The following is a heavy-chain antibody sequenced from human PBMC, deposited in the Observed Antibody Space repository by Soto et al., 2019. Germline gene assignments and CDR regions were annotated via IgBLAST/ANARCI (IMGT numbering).Heavy chain of an antibody. CDR1: GFTFSSYA. CDR2: ISYDGSNK. Sequence: QVQLVESGGGVVQPGRSLRLSCAASGFTFSSYAMHWVRQAPGKGLEWVAVISYDGSNKYYADSVKGRFTISRDNSKNTLYPQMNSLRAEDTAVYYCARGRQLERRRAYNWFDPWGQGTLVTVSS. D-gene: IGHD1-1*01. CDR3: ARGRQLERRRAYNWFDP. V-gene: IGHV3-30-3*01. J-gene: IGHJ5*02.